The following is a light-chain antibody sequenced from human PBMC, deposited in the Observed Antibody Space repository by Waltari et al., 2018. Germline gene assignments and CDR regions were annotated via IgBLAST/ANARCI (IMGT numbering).Light chain of an antibody. V-gene: IGLV2-11*01. Sequence: QSALTQPRSVSGSPGQSVTISCTGSSSDVGVSKTVSWYQQHPGKAPKLMIYAVTERPSGVPDRFSGSKSGNTASLTSSRLQTEDEADYYGCSFAATCLFGGGTKLTVL. J-gene: IGLJ3*02. CDR1: SSDVGVSKT. CDR3: CSFAATCL. CDR2: AVT.